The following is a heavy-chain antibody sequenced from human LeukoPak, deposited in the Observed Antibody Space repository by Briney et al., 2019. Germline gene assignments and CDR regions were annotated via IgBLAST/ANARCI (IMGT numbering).Heavy chain of an antibody. V-gene: IGHV3-30*04. Sequence: GGSLRLSCAASGFTFSRYAMHWVRQAPGKGLEWVAVISYDGSNKYYADSVKGRFTISRDNSKNTLYLQMNSLRPEDAAVYYCANLPLWGQGTLVTVSS. CDR3: ANLPL. J-gene: IGHJ4*02. CDR1: GFTFSRYA. CDR2: ISYDGSNK.